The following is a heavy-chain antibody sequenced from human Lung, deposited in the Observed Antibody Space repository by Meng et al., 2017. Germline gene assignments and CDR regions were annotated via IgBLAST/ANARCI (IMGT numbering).Heavy chain of an antibody. CDR2: INHSGST. J-gene: IGHJ4*02. Sequence: QVQLQRWGAGLLEPSRTLSLACVVSGGSFSDYYGSWIRQPPGKGLEWIGEINHSGSTNYNPSLESRATISVDTSQNNLSLKLSSVTAADSAAYYCARGPTTMAHDFDYWGQGTLVTVSS. V-gene: IGHV4-34*01. D-gene: IGHD4-11*01. CDR3: ARGPTTMAHDFDY. CDR1: GGSFSDYY.